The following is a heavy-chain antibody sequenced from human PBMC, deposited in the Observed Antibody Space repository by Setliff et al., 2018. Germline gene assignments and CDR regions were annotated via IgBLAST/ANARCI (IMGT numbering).Heavy chain of an antibody. CDR1: GYSFSSYW. J-gene: IGHJ4*02. V-gene: IGHV5-51*01. Sequence: PGESLKISCKGSGYSFSSYWIGWVRQMPGKGLEWMGIIFPGNSDTRYSPSFQGQVTISADKSISTAYLQWSSLKASDTAMYYCAREWADKWELLGPFDYWGQGTLVTVSS. D-gene: IGHD1-26*01. CDR3: AREWADKWELLGPFDY. CDR2: IFPGNSDT.